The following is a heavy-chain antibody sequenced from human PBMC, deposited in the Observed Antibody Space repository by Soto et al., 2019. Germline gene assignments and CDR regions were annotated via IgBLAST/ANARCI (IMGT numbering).Heavy chain of an antibody. V-gene: IGHV6-1*01. CDR2: TYFRSKWYN. CDR3: AKGDNLGPKTGYAFDP. J-gene: IGHJ5*02. CDR1: GDSVSSNTAS. D-gene: IGHD5-12*01. Sequence: SQTLSLTCLISGDSVSSNTASWNWIRQSPSRGLEWLGRTYFRSKWYNDYAVSVKSRIIINPDTSNNQFSLQLNSVTPEDTAVYFCAKGDNLGPKTGYAFDPWGQGIMVTVSS.